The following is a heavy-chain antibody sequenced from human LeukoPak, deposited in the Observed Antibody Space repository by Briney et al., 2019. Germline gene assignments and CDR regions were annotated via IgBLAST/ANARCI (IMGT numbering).Heavy chain of an antibody. Sequence: SQTLSLTCAISGDTASSTSGAWNWIRQSPSRGLEWLGRTYYWSKWFNDYAVSVKSRLTFSPDTSKNQVSLQLNSVIPEDTAVYYCARERIDSFDSWGQGTLVTVSS. CDR1: GDTASSTSGA. V-gene: IGHV6-1*01. CDR3: ARERIDSFDS. D-gene: IGHD3-16*02. CDR2: TYYWSKWFN. J-gene: IGHJ5*01.